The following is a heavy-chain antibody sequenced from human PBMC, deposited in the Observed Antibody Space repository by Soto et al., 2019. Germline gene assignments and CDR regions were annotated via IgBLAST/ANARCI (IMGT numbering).Heavy chain of an antibody. J-gene: IGHJ4*02. CDR2: INPNGGST. D-gene: IGHD2-15*01. V-gene: IGHV1-46*01. Sequence: QVQLVQSGAEVKRPGASVKVSCKASGYTFTTYYMHWVRQAPGQGLEWLGIINPNGGSTTYAQKFQGGVTMTRDTSTSTVYLELSSLRSEATAVYYCARAGYCSGGTCFHGNCDYWGQGTLVTVSA. CDR1: GYTFTTYY. CDR3: ARAGYCSGGTCFHGNCDY.